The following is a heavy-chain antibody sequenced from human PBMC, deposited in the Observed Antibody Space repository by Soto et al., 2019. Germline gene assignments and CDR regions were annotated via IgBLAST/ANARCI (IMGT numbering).Heavy chain of an antibody. D-gene: IGHD4-17*01. CDR1: GGSFSGYY. CDR2: INHSGST. J-gene: IGHJ1*01. CDR3: AREEMTTVTEMCLQP. V-gene: IGHV4-34*01. Sequence: QVQLQQWGAGLLKPSETLSLTCAVYGGSFSGYYWSWIRQPPGKGLEWIGEINHSGSTNYNPSLKSRVTISVDTSKNQFSLKLSSVTAADTAVYYCAREEMTTVTEMCLQPWGQGTLVTVSS.